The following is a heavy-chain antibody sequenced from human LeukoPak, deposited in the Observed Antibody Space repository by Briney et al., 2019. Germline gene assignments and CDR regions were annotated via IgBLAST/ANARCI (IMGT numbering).Heavy chain of an antibody. J-gene: IGHJ6*02. Sequence: GGSLRLSCVASGFTFSSLWMYWVRQAPGTGLVWVSSINSDGRDTRYADSVKGRFTISRDNAKNTVYLQMSSLRAEDTAVHYCARNHWNYVYYGMDVWGQGTTVTVSS. CDR2: INSDGRDT. CDR1: GFTFSSLW. CDR3: ARNHWNYVYYGMDV. V-gene: IGHV3-74*01. D-gene: IGHD1-1*01.